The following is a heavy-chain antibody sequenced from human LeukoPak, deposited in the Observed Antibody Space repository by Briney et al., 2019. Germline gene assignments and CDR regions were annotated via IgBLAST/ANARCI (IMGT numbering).Heavy chain of an antibody. D-gene: IGHD6-19*01. V-gene: IGHV3-23*01. Sequence: GGSLRLSCAASGFTFSSYAMSWVRQAPGKGLEWVSAISGSGGSTYYADSVRGRFTISRDNSKNTLYLQMNSLRAEDTAVYYCAKDLPPGSGWYEVDYWGQGTLVTVSS. J-gene: IGHJ4*02. CDR2: ISGSGGST. CDR1: GFTFSSYA. CDR3: AKDLPPGSGWYEVDY.